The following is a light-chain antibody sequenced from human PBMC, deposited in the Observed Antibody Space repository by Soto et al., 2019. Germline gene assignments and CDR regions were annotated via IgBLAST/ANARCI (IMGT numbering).Light chain of an antibody. Sequence: EIVLTQSPGTLSLSPGERATLSCRASQAFGNSYLAWYQQTPGQPPRLLIFSTSTRAAGIPDRFTDSGSGTDFTLDITSLKTEDAAVYFCQQYGASPWTFGQGTKLEIK. CDR1: QAFGNSY. CDR2: STS. J-gene: IGKJ1*01. V-gene: IGKV3-20*01. CDR3: QQYGASPWT.